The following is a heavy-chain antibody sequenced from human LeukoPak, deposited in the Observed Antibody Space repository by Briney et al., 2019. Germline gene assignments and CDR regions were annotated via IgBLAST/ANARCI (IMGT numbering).Heavy chain of an antibody. J-gene: IGHJ4*02. CDR2: IYHSGRV. CDR1: EDSVNRPTFY. V-gene: IGHV4-39*07. D-gene: IGHD6-19*01. CDR3: AREFSSRGGFDF. Sequence: PSETLSLTCTVSEDSVNRPTFYWGWIRQSPGKGLEWIGNIYHSGRVYYNPSLRSRVTISVDTSNNRLSLNVSSVTAADTAGYYCAREFSSRGGFDFWGQGILVTVSS.